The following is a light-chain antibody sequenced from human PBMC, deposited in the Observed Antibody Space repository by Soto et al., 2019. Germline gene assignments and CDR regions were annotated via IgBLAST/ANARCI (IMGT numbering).Light chain of an antibody. CDR3: SSYTSSSTLGV. Sequence: QSALTQPASVSGSPGQSITISCTGTSSDVGGYNYVSWYQQHPGKAPKLMIYDVSNRPSGVSNRFSGSKSGNTASLTISGLQAEDGAGYYCSSYTSSSTLGVFGGGAPLTVL. V-gene: IGLV2-14*01. CDR1: SSDVGGYNY. CDR2: DVS. J-gene: IGLJ2*01.